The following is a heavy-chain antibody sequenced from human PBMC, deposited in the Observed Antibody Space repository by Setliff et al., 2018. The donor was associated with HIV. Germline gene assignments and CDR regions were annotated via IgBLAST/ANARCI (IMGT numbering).Heavy chain of an antibody. V-gene: IGHV3-23*01. CDR1: GLNFSTYV. CDR3: AFDSRGYFSDPLDS. D-gene: IGHD3-22*01. CDR2: FGNTGDTT. Sequence: GGSLRLSCAASGLNFSTYVVNWIRQAPGKGLEWVSVFGNTGDTTYYTDSVKGRFSLSRDSSENTLYLQMNNLSAEDTAVYYCAFDSRGYFSDPLDSWGQGTPVTVSS. J-gene: IGHJ4*02.